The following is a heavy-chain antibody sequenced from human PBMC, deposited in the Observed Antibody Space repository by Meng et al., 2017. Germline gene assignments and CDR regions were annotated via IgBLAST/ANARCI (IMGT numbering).Heavy chain of an antibody. Sequence: QLQLQESGPGLVKPSGTLSLTCAVSGGSISSSNWWSWVRQPPGKGLEWIGEIYHSGSTNYNPSLKSRVTISVGKSKNQFSLKLSSVTAADTAVYYCARAGVGYYDSSGPYSYWGQGTLVTVSS. CDR2: IYHSGST. V-gene: IGHV4-4*02. CDR1: GGSISSSNW. J-gene: IGHJ4*02. D-gene: IGHD3-22*01. CDR3: ARAGVGYYDSSGPYSY.